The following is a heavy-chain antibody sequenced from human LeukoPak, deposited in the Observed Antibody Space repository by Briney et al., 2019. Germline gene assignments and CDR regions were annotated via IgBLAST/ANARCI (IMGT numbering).Heavy chain of an antibody. D-gene: IGHD2-2*02. CDR1: GFTFSSYA. J-gene: IGHJ6*02. V-gene: IGHV3-30-3*01. Sequence: GGSLRLSCAASGFTFSSYAMHWVRQAPGKGLEWVAVISYDGSNKYYADSVKGRFTISRDNSKNTLYLQMNSLRAVDTAVYYCARVGYCSSTSCYTTQYYYYGMDVWGQGTTVTVSS. CDR2: ISYDGSNK. CDR3: ARVGYCSSTSCYTTQYYYYGMDV.